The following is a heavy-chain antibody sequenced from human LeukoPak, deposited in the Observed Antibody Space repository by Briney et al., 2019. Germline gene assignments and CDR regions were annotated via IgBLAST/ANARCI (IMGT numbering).Heavy chain of an antibody. CDR2: IYYSGST. CDR1: GGSISSYY. D-gene: IGHD2/OR15-2a*01. J-gene: IGHJ2*01. Sequence: PSETLSLTCTGSGGSISSYYWSWIRQPPGKGLEWIGYIYYSGSTNYNPSLKSRVTISVDTSKNQFSLKLSSVTAADTAVYYCARGNSPDNWYFDLWGRGTLVTVSS. V-gene: IGHV4-59*01. CDR3: ARGNSPDNWYFDL.